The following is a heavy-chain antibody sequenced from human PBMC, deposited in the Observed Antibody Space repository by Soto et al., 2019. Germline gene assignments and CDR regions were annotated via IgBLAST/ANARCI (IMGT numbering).Heavy chain of an antibody. J-gene: IGHJ4*02. CDR3: VREDWHRFDS. CDR2: ISGGASDK. CDR1: GFMFSAYW. V-gene: IGHV3-7*01. Sequence: EVQLVESGGRLVQPGGSLRLSGAASGFMFSAYWMSWVRQDPGKGLEWVATISGGASDKFYVDSVKGRFTISRDDSKNTLYLQMNSLRDEDTAVYYCVREDWHRFDSWGQGTLVTVSS. D-gene: IGHD2-21*01.